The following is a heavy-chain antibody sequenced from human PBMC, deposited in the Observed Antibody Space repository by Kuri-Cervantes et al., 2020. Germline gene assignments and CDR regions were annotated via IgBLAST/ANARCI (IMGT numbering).Heavy chain of an antibody. Sequence: GESLKISCAASGFTFSSSWMHWVCQAPEKGLEWVADIKCDGSEKYYVDSVKGRLTISRDNAKNSLYLQMNSLRAEDTAVYYCARVIWASDGGYCTSTSCYGWFDPWGQGTLVTVSS. CDR3: ARVIWASDGGYCTSTSCYGWFDP. V-gene: IGHV3-52*01. CDR1: GFTFSSSW. D-gene: IGHD2-2*01. J-gene: IGHJ5*02. CDR2: IKCDGSEK.